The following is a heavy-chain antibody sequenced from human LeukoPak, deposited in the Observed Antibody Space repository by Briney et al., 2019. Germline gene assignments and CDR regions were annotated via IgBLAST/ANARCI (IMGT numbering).Heavy chain of an antibody. CDR3: SYDSPQSL. J-gene: IGHJ4*02. CDR2: IYYSGST. CDR1: GGSISSSSYY. D-gene: IGHD3-3*01. V-gene: IGHV4-39*01. Sequence: PSETLSLTCTVSGGSISSSSYYWGWIRQPPGKGLEWIGSIYYSGSTYYNPSLKSRVTISVDTSKNQFSLKLSSVTAADTAVYYCSYDSPQSLWGQGTLVTVSS.